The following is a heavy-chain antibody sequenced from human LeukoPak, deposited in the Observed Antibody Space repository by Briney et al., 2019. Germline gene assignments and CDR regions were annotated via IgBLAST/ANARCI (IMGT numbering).Heavy chain of an antibody. V-gene: IGHV3-21*04. CDR1: GFTFSSYS. CDR2: ISSSSSYI. D-gene: IGHD2-15*01. J-gene: IGHJ4*02. CDR3: AKDVGYCSGGSCHAPPDY. Sequence: GGSLRLSCAASGFTFSSYSMNWVRQAPGKGLEWVSSISSSSSYIYYADSVKGRFTISRDNSKNTLYLQMNSLRAEDTAVYYCAKDVGYCSGGSCHAPPDYWGQGTLVTVSS.